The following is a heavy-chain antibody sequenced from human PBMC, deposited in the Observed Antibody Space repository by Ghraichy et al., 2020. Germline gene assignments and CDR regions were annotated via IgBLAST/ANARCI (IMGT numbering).Heavy chain of an antibody. J-gene: IGHJ4*02. V-gene: IGHV4-61*01. CDR2: IYYSGST. CDR1: GGSVSSGSYY. CDR3: AGTEGYSSSWYADY. D-gene: IGHD6-13*01. Sequence: SETLSLTCTVSGGSVSSGSYYWSWIRQPPGKGLEWIGYIYYSGSTNYNPSLKSRVTISVDTSKNQFSLKLSSVTAADTAVYYCAGTEGYSSSWYADYWGQGTLVTVSS.